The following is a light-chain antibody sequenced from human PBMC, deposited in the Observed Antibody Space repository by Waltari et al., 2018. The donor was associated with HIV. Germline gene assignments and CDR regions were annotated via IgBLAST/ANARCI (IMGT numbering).Light chain of an antibody. CDR3: QQYYTTSLFT. CDR1: QSVLFSSNNKNY. CDR2: WAS. V-gene: IGKV4-1*01. J-gene: IGKJ3*01. Sequence: DIVMTQSPDSLAVSLGERATINCKSSQSVLFSSNNKNYLAWYQPKPGQPPKLLIYWASTRESGVPDRFSGGGSGTDFTLTISSLQAEDVAVYYCQQYYTTSLFTFGPGTKVDIK.